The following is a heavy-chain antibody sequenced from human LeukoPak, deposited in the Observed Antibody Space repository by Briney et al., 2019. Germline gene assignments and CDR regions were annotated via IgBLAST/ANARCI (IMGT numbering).Heavy chain of an antibody. CDR3: ARQLYGSDY. CDR1: GVSFSTYY. D-gene: IGHD4-17*01. CDR2: VNHSGYA. J-gene: IGHJ4*02. Sequence: PSETLSLTCDVSGVSFSTYYWSWIRQSPEKGLEWIGEVNHSGYANYNPSLKGRVTISVDTSKNQFSLKLSSVTAADTAVYYCARQLYGSDYWGQGTLVTVSS. V-gene: IGHV4-34*01.